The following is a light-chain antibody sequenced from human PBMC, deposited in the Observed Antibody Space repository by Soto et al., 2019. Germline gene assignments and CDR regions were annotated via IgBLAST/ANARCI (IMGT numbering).Light chain of an antibody. V-gene: IGKV2-28*01. Sequence: DIVMTQSPLSLPVTPGEPASISCRSSQNLLHTNAYNYLHWYLQKPGQSPQLLIYLGSNRSSWVRDMLSGSGSGTDFTLEISRVEAEYVEVYYCMQTLQTLYTFGQGTKLEIK. J-gene: IGKJ2*01. CDR2: LGS. CDR1: QNLLHTNAYNY. CDR3: MQTLQTLYT.